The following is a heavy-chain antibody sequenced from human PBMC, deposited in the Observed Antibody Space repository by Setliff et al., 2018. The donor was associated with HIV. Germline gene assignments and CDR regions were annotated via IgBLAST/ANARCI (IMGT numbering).Heavy chain of an antibody. J-gene: IGHJ4*02. CDR1: GFTFGSQW. CDR3: VRGIVGASVFNY. Sequence: GGSLRLSCAASGFTFGSQWMHWVRQAPGKGLVWVSRISPDGSVINYAGSVKGRFTISRDNAKNTLYLQMNGLRAEDTAVYYCVRGIVGASVFNYWGQGTLVTVS. D-gene: IGHD1-26*01. CDR2: ISPDGSVI. V-gene: IGHV3-74*01.